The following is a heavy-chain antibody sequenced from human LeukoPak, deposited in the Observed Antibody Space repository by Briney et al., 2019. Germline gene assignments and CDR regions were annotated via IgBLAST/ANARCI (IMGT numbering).Heavy chain of an antibody. CDR2: INPSGGST. Sequence: ASVKVSCKASGYTFTSYYMHGVRQAPGQGLEGMGIINPSGGSTSYAQKFQGRVTMTRDMSTSTVYMGLSSLRSEDTAVYYCAASWYYYYMDVWGKGTTVTVSS. CDR3: AASWYYYYMDV. V-gene: IGHV1-46*03. CDR1: GYTFTSYY. J-gene: IGHJ6*03.